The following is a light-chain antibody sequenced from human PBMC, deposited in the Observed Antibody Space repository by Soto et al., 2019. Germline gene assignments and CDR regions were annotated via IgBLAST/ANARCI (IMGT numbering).Light chain of an antibody. V-gene: IGKV1-12*01. CDR2: AAS. CDR1: QYISNW. Sequence: DIQMTQSPSSVSASVGDRVTITCRASQYISNWLAWYQQKPGKAPKLLIYAASSLVNGVPSRFSGSGSGTNFTLNISRLQPEGLATYYCQQADSFPFCGGSKVEI. CDR3: QQADSFP. J-gene: IGKJ4*01.